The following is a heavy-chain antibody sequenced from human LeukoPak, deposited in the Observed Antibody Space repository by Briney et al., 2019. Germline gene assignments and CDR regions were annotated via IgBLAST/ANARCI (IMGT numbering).Heavy chain of an antibody. CDR1: GFTVSRSY. CDR2: IYSDGTT. D-gene: IGHD2-15*01. V-gene: IGHV3-53*01. Sequence: GGSLRLSCAASGFTVSRSYMNWVRQAPGKGLEWVSVIYSDGTTYYAESVKGRFTISRDNSKNTLYLQMNSLRAEDTAVYYCARVSGLPAFDIWGQGTMVTVSS. CDR3: ARVSGLPAFDI. J-gene: IGHJ3*02.